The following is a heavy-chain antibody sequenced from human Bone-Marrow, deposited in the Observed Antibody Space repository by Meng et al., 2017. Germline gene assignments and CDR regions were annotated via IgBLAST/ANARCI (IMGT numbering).Heavy chain of an antibody. D-gene: IGHD3-16*02. J-gene: IGHJ4*02. Sequence: SETLSLTCAVYGGSFSGYYWSWIRQPPGKGLEWIGEINHSGSTNYNPSLKSRVTISVDTSKNQFSLKLSSVTAADTAVYYCARGFSGIMSYVWGSYRGSTVFDYWGQGTRVTCYS. V-gene: IGHV4-34*01. CDR1: GGSFSGYY. CDR3: ARGFSGIMSYVWGSYRGSTVFDY. CDR2: INHSGST.